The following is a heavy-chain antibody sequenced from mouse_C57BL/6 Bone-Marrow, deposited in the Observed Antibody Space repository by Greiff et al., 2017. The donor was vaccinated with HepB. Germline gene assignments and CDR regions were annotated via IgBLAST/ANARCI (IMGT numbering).Heavy chain of an antibody. CDR1: GYAFSSSW. V-gene: IGHV1-82*01. J-gene: IGHJ4*01. CDR3: AIPYSYAMDY. CDR2: IYPGDGDT. D-gene: IGHD1-1*01. Sequence: VQLQQSGPELVKPGASVKISCKASGYAFSSSWMNWVKQRPGKGLEWIGRIYPGDGDTSYNGKFKGKATLTADKSSSTAYMQLSSLTSEDSAVYFCAIPYSYAMDYWGQGTSVTVSS.